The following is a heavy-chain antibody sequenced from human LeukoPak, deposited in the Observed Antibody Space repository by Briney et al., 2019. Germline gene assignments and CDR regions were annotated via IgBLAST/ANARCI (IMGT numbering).Heavy chain of an antibody. CDR2: IKEDGSEK. CDR3: ARVVGQPYFYYYMDV. V-gene: IGHV3-7*01. CDR1: GFIFCSHW. J-gene: IGHJ6*03. D-gene: IGHD1-26*01. Sequence: GGSLRLSFAASGFIFCSHWMSWVRQAPGKGLEWVASIKEDGSEKSYMDSVKGRFTISRDNAKNSLYLQMNSLRAEDTALYYCARVVGQPYFYYYMDVWGNGTTVTVPS.